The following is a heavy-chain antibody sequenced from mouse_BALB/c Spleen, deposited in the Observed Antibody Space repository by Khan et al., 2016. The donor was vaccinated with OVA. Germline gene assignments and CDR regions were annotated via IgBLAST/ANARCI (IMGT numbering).Heavy chain of an antibody. CDR1: GFTFSTYG. V-gene: IGHV5-6*01. CDR2: ISTGGHYT. CDR3: ARLAYYGVSEGFAY. D-gene: IGHD1-2*01. Sequence: IQLVQSGGDLVEPGGSLKLSCVASGFTFSTYGMSWVRQTPDKRLEWVATISTGGHYTYYPDSVRGRFTISRDNVKNTLYLQMTSLKSEDTAMFYCARLAYYGVSEGFAYWGQGTLVTVSA. J-gene: IGHJ3*01.